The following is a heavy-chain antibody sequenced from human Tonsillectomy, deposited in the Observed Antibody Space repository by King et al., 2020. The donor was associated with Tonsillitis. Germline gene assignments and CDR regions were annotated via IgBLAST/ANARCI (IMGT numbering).Heavy chain of an antibody. CDR1: VGSISGGGHY. J-gene: IGHJ4*02. Sequence: VQLQESGPGLVRPSQTLSLTCTVSVGSISGGGHYWSWIRQHPGKGLECIGYIYYSGSTYYNPSLKSRVTISVDTSKNQFSLKLSSVTAADTAVDYCASSSWCSSTSCYGLAYWGQGTLVTVSS. V-gene: IGHV4-31*03. D-gene: IGHD2-2*01. CDR2: IYYSGST. CDR3: ASSSWCSSTSCYGLAY.